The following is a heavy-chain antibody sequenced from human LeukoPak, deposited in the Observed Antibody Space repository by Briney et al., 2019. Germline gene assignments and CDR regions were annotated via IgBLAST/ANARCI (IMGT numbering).Heavy chain of an antibody. J-gene: IGHJ6*03. CDR3: ARDFTISVFGVVINYMDV. Sequence: VASVKVSCKASGYTFTGYYMHWVRQAPGQGLEWMGWINPNSAGTNYAQKFQGRVTMTRDTSISTAYKELSRPRSDDTAVYYCARDFTISVFGVVINYMDVWGKGTTVIVSS. D-gene: IGHD3-3*01. V-gene: IGHV1-2*02. CDR1: GYTFTGYY. CDR2: INPNSAGT.